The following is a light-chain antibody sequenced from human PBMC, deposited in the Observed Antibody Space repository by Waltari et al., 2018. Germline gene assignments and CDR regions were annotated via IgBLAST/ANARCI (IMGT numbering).Light chain of an antibody. J-gene: IGLJ3*02. CDR1: SNDVGNSKH. CDR2: EVT. Sequence: QPALTQPASVSGSPGQSITIPCTGTSNDVGNSKHVCWYQQHPGKAPKLIISEVTERPSRVSDRFSGSKSGNTASLTISGLQSDDEADYYCATWDDSLNGWVFGGGTK. CDR3: ATWDDSLNGWV. V-gene: IGLV2-23*02.